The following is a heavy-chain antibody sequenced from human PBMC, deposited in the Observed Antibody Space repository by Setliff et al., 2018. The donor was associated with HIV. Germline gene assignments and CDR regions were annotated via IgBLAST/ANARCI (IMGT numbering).Heavy chain of an antibody. Sequence: SETLSLTCAVYGGSFSGYYWSWIRQTPGKGLERIGEIDHSGGTKYNPSLKSRVTISLDTSKNQFSLKLSSVTAADTAVYYCARARFWSGYYTGDNYYYMDVWGKGTTVTVSS. CDR1: GGSFSGYY. CDR2: IDHSGGT. J-gene: IGHJ6*03. D-gene: IGHD3-3*01. CDR3: ARARFWSGYYTGDNYYYMDV. V-gene: IGHV4-34*01.